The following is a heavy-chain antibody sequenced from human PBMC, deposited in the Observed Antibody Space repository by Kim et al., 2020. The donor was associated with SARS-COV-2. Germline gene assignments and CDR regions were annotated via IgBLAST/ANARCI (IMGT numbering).Heavy chain of an antibody. J-gene: IGHJ5*02. V-gene: IGHV1-18*04. CDR1: GYTFTSYG. Sequence: ASVKVSCKASGYTFTSYGISWVRQAPGQGLEWMGWISAYNGNTNYAQKLQGRVTMTTDTSTSTAYMELRSLRSDDTAVYYCAREISAYDFWSGYTWFDPWGQGTLVTVSS. CDR3: AREISAYDFWSGYTWFDP. D-gene: IGHD3-3*01. CDR2: ISAYNGNT.